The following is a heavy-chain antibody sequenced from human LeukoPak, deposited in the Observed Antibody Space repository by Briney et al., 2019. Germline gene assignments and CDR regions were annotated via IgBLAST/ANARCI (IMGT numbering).Heavy chain of an antibody. CDR1: GFTFSSYG. CDR2: ISYDGSNK. Sequence: GGSLRLSCAASGFTFSSYGMHRVRQAPGKGLEWVAVISYDGSNKYYADSVKGRFTISRDNSKNTLYLQMNSLRAEDTAVYYCAKVGVGIAAAGPFDYWGQGTLVTVSS. V-gene: IGHV3-30*18. D-gene: IGHD6-13*01. CDR3: AKVGVGIAAAGPFDY. J-gene: IGHJ4*02.